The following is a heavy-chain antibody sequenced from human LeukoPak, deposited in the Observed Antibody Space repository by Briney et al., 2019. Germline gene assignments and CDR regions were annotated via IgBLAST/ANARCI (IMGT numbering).Heavy chain of an antibody. D-gene: IGHD5-12*01. CDR2: VIGSVAST. J-gene: IGHJ4*02. V-gene: IGHV3-23*01. CDR3: AKGGYDYIEVGYFDH. Sequence: PGRSLRLSCAASGFTFSNYAMSWVRQSPGKGLEWVSMVIGSVASTFYADSVKGRFTISRDNSKNTLYLQMNSLRAEDTAVYYCAKGGYDYIEVGYFDHWGPRTLVTLSS. CDR1: GFTFSNYA.